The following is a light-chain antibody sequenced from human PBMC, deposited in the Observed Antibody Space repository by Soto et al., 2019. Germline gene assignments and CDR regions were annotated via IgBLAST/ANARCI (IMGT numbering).Light chain of an antibody. J-gene: IGKJ1*01. CDR3: QQYGSSPST. V-gene: IGKV3-20*01. Sequence: EIVLTQSPGTLSLSPGEMATLSCRASQTVSNNYLAWYQQKPGQAPRLLISGASSRATGIPDSFNGSGSGTNFTLTITRLEPEDFAVYYCQQYGSSPSTFGQGTKV. CDR1: QTVSNNY. CDR2: GAS.